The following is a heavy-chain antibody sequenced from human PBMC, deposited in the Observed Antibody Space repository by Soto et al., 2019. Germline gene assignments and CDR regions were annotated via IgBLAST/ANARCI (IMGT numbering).Heavy chain of an antibody. J-gene: IGHJ5*02. CDR1: GGSISSYY. Sequence: NPSETLSLTCTVSGGSISSYYWSWIRQPPGKGLEWIGYIYYSGSTNYNPSLKSRVTISVDTSKNQFSLKLSSVTAADTAVYYCARDILGHSDWFDPWGQGTLVTVSS. D-gene: IGHD7-27*01. CDR3: ARDILGHSDWFDP. V-gene: IGHV4-59*01. CDR2: IYYSGST.